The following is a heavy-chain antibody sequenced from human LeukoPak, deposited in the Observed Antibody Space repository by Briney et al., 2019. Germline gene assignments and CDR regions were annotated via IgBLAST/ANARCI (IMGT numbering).Heavy chain of an antibody. J-gene: IGHJ4*02. D-gene: IGHD1-26*01. CDR3: ARTGGSQGGNY. Sequence: SQTLSLTCTVSGGSISNGGYYWSWIRQPAGKGLEWIGRIYSSGGTNYNPSLKSRVTISVDTSKNQFSLKLNSVTAADTAVYYCARTGGSQGGNYWGQGTLVTVSS. V-gene: IGHV4-61*02. CDR2: IYSSGGT. CDR1: GGSISNGGYY.